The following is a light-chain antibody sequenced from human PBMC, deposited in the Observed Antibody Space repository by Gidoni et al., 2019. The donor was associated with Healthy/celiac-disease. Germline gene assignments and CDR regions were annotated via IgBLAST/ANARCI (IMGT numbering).Light chain of an antibody. CDR3: QQSYNTPYMYS. J-gene: IGKJ2*03. V-gene: IGKV1-39*01. Sequence: DIQMTQSPSSLSASVGDRVTITCRASQSISSYLNWYQQKPGKAPKLLIYAASSLQSGVPSRFSGSGSGTDFTLTISSLQPEDFATYYCQQSYNTPYMYSFXQXTKLXIK. CDR2: AAS. CDR1: QSISSY.